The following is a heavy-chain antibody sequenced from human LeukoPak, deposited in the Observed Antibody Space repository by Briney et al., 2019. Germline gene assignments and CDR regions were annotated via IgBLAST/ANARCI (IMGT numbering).Heavy chain of an antibody. CDR1: GGSISSHY. V-gene: IGHV4-59*11. CDR2: IYYSGST. J-gene: IGHJ3*02. CDR3: ARYNWNGGAFDI. Sequence: SETLSLTCTVPGGSISSHYWSWIRQHPGKGLEWIGVIYYSGSTNYNPSLKSRVTISVDTSKNQFSLKLSSVTAADTAVYYCARYNWNGGAFDIWGQGTMVTVSS. D-gene: IGHD1-1*01.